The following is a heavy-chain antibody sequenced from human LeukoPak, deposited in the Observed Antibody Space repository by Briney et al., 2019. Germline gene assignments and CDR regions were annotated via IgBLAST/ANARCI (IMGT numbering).Heavy chain of an antibody. CDR1: GYSFTSYD. V-gene: IGHV1-8*01. CDR3: ASMGFYCSSTSCQGDFDY. CDR2: MNPNSGNT. Sequence: ASVKVSCKASGYSFTSYDINWVRQATGQGLEWMGWMNPNSGNTGYAQKFQGRVTMTRSTSISTAYMELSSLRSEDTAVYYCASMGFYCSSTSCQGDFDYWGQGTLVTVSS. J-gene: IGHJ4*02. D-gene: IGHD2-2*01.